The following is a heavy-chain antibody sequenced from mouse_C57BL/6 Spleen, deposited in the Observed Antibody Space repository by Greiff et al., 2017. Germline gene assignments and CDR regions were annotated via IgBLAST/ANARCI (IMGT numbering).Heavy chain of an antibody. J-gene: IGHJ2*01. D-gene: IGHD1-1*01. CDR1: GYTFTSYW. CDR2: IDPSDSYT. CDR3: ARGSSPDY. Sequence: QVQLQQPGAELVMPGASVKLSCKASGYTFTSYWMHWVKQRPGQGLEWIGEIDPSDSYTNYNQKFKGKSTLTLDKSSSTAYMQLSSLTSDDSAVYYCARGSSPDYWGQGTTLTVSS. V-gene: IGHV1-69*01.